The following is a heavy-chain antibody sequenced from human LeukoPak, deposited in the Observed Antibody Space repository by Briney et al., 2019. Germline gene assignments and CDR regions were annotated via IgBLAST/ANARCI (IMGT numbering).Heavy chain of an antibody. V-gene: IGHV3-23*01. J-gene: IGHJ4*02. D-gene: IGHD6-19*01. CDR1: GFTFSSYA. Sequence: PGGSLRLSCVASGFTFSSYAMSWVRQAPGKGLEWVSGISGSGGGTYYADSVKGRFTLSRDNSKNTLYLQINSLRAEDTAVYYCAKGYRSGWYYLDYWGQGTLVTVSS. CDR3: AKGYRSGWYYLDY. CDR2: ISGSGGGT.